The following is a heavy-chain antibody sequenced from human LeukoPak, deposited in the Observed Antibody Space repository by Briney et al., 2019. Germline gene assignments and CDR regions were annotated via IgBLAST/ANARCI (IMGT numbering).Heavy chain of an antibody. J-gene: IGHJ4*02. CDR3: ARVDHGSSWPFDY. CDR2: IYSGGST. V-gene: IGHV3-53*01. Sequence: GGSLRLSCAASGFIVSGDFMSWVRQAPGKGLEWVSIIYSGGSTYYADSVKGRFTISRDHSKNTMYLQMNSLRAEDTAVYYCARVDHGSSWPFDYWGQGTLVTVSS. D-gene: IGHD6-13*01. CDR1: GFIVSGDF.